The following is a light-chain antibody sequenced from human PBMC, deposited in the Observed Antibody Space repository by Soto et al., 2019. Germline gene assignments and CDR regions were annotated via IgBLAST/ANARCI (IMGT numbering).Light chain of an antibody. CDR2: DAS. Sequence: DIQMTQSPSSLSASLGDRVTITCQASQDINKNLIWYQQKPGKAPKLLIYDASDLETGVPSRFSGSGSGTGFTFTISSLQPEDFETYYCQQYESLPPTFGQGTRLEIK. CDR1: QDINKN. J-gene: IGKJ5*01. CDR3: QQYESLPPT. V-gene: IGKV1-33*01.